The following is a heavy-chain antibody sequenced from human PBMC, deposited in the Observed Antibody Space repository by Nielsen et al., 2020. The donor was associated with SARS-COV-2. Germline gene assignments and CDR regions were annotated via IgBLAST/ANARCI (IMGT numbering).Heavy chain of an antibody. J-gene: IGHJ4*02. CDR2: ISYDGRDE. Sequence: WIRQPPGKGLEWVAVISYDGRDEYYGDFVKGRFTISRDNSKNTLYLQMNSLRAEDTAVYYCAKCSSWPRGFDYWGQGTLVTVSS. V-gene: IGHV3-30*18. D-gene: IGHD6-13*01. CDR3: AKCSSWPRGFDY.